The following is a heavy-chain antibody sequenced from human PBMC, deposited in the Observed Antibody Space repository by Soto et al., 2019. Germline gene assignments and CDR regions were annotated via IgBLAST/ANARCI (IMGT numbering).Heavy chain of an antibody. Sequence: QVQLVQSGAEVMKPGSSVKVSCKASGGTFSTYGINWVRLAPGQGLEWMGWIIPKFGTTKNAQKFQGRVTLTADESTNTAYMELKYLRSEDTAVYFCAREVDPYYGGNSLSLDYWGQGTLVTVSS. D-gene: IGHD4-17*01. CDR2: IIPKFGTT. J-gene: IGHJ4*02. V-gene: IGHV1-69*13. CDR1: GGTFSTYG. CDR3: AREVDPYYGGNSLSLDY.